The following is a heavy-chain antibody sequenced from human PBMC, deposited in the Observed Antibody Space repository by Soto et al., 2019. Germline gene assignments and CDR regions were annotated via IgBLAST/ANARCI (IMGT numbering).Heavy chain of an antibody. CDR3: ARDSGRGVPPHYGMDV. CDR1: GFTFSSYG. Sequence: GGSLRLSCAASGFTFSSYGMHWVRQAPGKGLEWVAVIWYDGSNKYYADSVKGRFTISRDNSKNTLYLQMNSLRAEDTAVYYCARDSGRGVPPHYGMDVWGQGTTVTISS. D-gene: IGHD3-10*01. CDR2: IWYDGSNK. J-gene: IGHJ6*02. V-gene: IGHV3-33*01.